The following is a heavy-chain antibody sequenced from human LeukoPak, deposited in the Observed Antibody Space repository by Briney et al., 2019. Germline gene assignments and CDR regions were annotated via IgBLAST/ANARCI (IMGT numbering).Heavy chain of an antibody. CDR1: GYTFTGYY. D-gene: IGHD2-15*01. J-gene: IGHJ4*02. CDR3: ARVSRGPYCSGGSCYSDY. V-gene: IGHV1-2*02. Sequence: ASVKVSCKASGYTFTGYYMHWVRQAPGQGLEWMGWINPNSGGTNYAQKFQGRVTMTRDPSISTAYMELSRLRSDDTAVYYCARVSRGPYCSGGSCYSDYWGQGTLVTVSS. CDR2: INPNSGGT.